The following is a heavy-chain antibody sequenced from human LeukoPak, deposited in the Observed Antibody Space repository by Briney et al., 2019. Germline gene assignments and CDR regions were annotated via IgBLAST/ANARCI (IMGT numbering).Heavy chain of an antibody. D-gene: IGHD2/OR15-2a*01. CDR3: TSVSAGLVEY. CDR2: IRNKGRGGTT. CDR1: GFDFSEHY. Sequence: GRSLRHSCAASGFDFSEHYMEWFRQAPGKGLECFGRIRNKGRGGTTESAASVKGRFTISRDDSKNSLFLQMTSLKTEDTAVYYCTSVSAGLVEYWGQGTLVTVTA. V-gene: IGHV3-72*01. J-gene: IGHJ4*02.